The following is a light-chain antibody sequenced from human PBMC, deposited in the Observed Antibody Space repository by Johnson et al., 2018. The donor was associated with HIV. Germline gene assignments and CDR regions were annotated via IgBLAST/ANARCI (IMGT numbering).Light chain of an antibody. Sequence: QSVLTQPPSVSAAPGQKVTISCSGSSSNIGNNYVSWYQQLPGTAPKLLIYDNNKRPSGIPDRFSGSKSGTSATLGITGLQTGDEADYYCGTWDSSLSRGGFGTGTKGTVL. CDR3: GTWDSSLSRGG. V-gene: IGLV1-51*01. CDR1: SSNIGNNY. CDR2: DNN. J-gene: IGLJ1*01.